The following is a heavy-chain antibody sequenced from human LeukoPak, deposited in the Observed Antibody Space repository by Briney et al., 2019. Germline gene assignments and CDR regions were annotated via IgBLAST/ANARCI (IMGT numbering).Heavy chain of an antibody. D-gene: IGHD3-10*01. J-gene: IGHJ4*02. CDR1: GGSISSSSYY. CDR2: IYYSGST. V-gene: IGHV4-39*01. Sequence: SETLSLTCTVSGGSISSSSYYWGWIRQPPGKGLEWIGSIYYSGSTYYNPSLKSRVTISVDTSKNQFSLKLSSVTAADTAVYYCGRRRYGSGSYFPFDYWGQATLVTVSS. CDR3: GRRRYGSGSYFPFDY.